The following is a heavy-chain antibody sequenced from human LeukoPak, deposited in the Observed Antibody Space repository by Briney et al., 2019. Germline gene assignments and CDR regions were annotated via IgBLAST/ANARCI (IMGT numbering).Heavy chain of an antibody. CDR3: ARNDFWSGYYHFDY. D-gene: IGHD3-3*01. J-gene: IGHJ4*02. CDR1: GGSISSYY. V-gene: IGHV4-59*01. Sequence: PSETLSLTCTVSGGSISSYYWSWIRQSPGKGLEWIGYIYYSGSTNYNPSLKSRVTISVDTSKNQFSLKLSSVTAADTAVYYCARNDFWSGYYHFDYWGQGTLVTVSS. CDR2: IYYSGST.